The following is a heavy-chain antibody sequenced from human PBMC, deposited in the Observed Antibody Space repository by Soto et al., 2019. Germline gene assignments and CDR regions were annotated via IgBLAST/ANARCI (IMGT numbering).Heavy chain of an antibody. V-gene: IGHV4-34*01. Sequence: QVQLQQWGAGLLKPSETLSLTCAVYGGSLSGYYWSWIRQPPGKGLEWIWEINHSGSTNYNPSLKSRVTISVDTSKNQFSLKLSSVTAADTAVYYCARGWGRIFDYWGQGTLVTVSS. CDR1: GGSLSGYY. D-gene: IGHD7-27*01. J-gene: IGHJ4*02. CDR2: INHSGST. CDR3: ARGWGRIFDY.